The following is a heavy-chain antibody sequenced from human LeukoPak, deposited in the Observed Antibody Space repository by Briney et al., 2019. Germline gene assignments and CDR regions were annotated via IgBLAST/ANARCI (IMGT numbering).Heavy chain of an antibody. Sequence: GGSLRLSCAASGFTFSNYAMHWVRQAPGKGLEWVAVISYDGTNKYYVDSVKGRFTISRDNAKNSVYLQMNSLRAEDTAIYYCARGRGSLPFDYWGQGTLVTVSS. CDR3: ARGRGSLPFDY. CDR1: GFTFSNYA. CDR2: ISYDGTNK. D-gene: IGHD1-26*01. J-gene: IGHJ4*02. V-gene: IGHV3-30*03.